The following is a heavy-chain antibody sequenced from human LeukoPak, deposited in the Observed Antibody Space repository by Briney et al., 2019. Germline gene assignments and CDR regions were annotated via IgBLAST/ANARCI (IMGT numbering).Heavy chain of an antibody. CDR3: ARALIVGALSFDY. Sequence: GGSLRLSCAASGFTFSDFVMNWVRQAPGKGLEWVSGVSGTGTYNSDSVKGRFTISRDNSKNTLYLQMNSLRAEDTAVYYCARALIVGALSFDYWGQGTLVTVSS. CDR2: VSGTGT. V-gene: IGHV3-23*01. CDR1: GFTFSDFV. J-gene: IGHJ4*02. D-gene: IGHD1-26*01.